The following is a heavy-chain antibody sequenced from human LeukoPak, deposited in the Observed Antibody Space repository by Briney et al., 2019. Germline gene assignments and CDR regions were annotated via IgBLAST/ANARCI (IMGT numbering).Heavy chain of an antibody. V-gene: IGHV3-23*01. J-gene: IGHJ4*02. CDR2: ISGSGGST. CDR1: GFTLSNSA. D-gene: IGHD5-18*01. CDR3: AKRIQSAMATGY. Sequence: GGSLRLSCAASGFTLSNSAMHWVRQAPGKGVEWVSDISGSGGSTYYADSVKGRFTISRDNSKNTLYLQMNSLRAEDTAVYYCAKRIQSAMATGYWGQGTLVTVSS.